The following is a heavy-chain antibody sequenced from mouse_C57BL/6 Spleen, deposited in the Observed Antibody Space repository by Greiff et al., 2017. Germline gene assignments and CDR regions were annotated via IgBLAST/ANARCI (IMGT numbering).Heavy chain of an antibody. Sequence: VQLKQSGPELVKPGASVKMSCKASGYTFTDYNMHWVKQSHGKSLEWIGYINPYNGGTSYNQKFKGKATLTVNKSSSTAYMQLSSLTSEDSAVYYCTRDYWYFDVWGTGTTVTVSS. V-gene: IGHV1-22*01. CDR2: INPYNGGT. CDR1: GYTFTDYN. J-gene: IGHJ1*03. CDR3: TRDYWYFDV.